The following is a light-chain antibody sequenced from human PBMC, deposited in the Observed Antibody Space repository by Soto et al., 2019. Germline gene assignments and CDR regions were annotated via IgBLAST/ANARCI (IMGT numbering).Light chain of an antibody. CDR1: TSNLGAGYD. J-gene: IGLJ3*02. CDR2: GNR. CDR3: QAYDYSLTASV. Sequence: QAVVTQPPSVSGAPGQRGTLSCTGNTSNLGAGYDVHWYQQLPGAAPKLVILGNRNRPSGVPERFSGSKSGTSASLAITGLQAEDEADYYCQAYDYSLTASVFGGGTKLTVL. V-gene: IGLV1-40*01.